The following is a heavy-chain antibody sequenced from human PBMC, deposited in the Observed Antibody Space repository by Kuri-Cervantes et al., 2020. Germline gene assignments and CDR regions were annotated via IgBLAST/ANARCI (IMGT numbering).Heavy chain of an antibody. J-gene: IGHJ4*02. CDR1: GFTFDDYG. CDR3: AICSGYYYGPSPFDY. Sequence: SETLSLTCAASGFTFDDYGMSWVRQPPGKGLEWIGEINHSGSTNYNPSLKSRVTISVDTSKNQFSLKLSSVTAADTAVYYCAICSGYYYGPSPFDYWGQGTLVTVSS. D-gene: IGHD3-22*01. V-gene: IGHV4-34*08. CDR2: INHSGST.